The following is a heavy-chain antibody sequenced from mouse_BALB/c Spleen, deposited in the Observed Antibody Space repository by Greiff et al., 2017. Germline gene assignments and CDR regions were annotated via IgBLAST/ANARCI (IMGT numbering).Heavy chain of an antibody. Sequence: LQQPGSELVRPGASVKLSCKASGYTFTSYWMHWVKQRPGQGLEWIGNIYPGSGSTNYDEKFKSKATLTVDTSSSTAYMQLSSLTSEDSAVHYCTRGWSNAMDYWGQGTSVTVSS. CDR3: TRGWSNAMDY. CDR1: GYTFTSYW. CDR2: IYPGSGST. D-gene: IGHD2-3*01. J-gene: IGHJ4*01. V-gene: IGHV1S22*01.